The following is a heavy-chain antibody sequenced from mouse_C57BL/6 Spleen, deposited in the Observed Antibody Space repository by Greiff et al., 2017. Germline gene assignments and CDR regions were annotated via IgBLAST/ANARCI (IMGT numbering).Heavy chain of an antibody. CDR3: TTRYGSSPDWYFDV. CDR1: GFNIKDDY. CDR2: IDPENGDT. V-gene: IGHV14-4*01. Sequence: VQLQQSGAELVRPGASVKLSCTASGFNIKDDYMHWVKQRPEQGLEWIGWIDPENGDTEYASKFQGKATITADTSSNTAYLQLSSLTSEDTAVYYCTTRYGSSPDWYFDVWGTGTTVTVSS. J-gene: IGHJ1*03. D-gene: IGHD1-1*01.